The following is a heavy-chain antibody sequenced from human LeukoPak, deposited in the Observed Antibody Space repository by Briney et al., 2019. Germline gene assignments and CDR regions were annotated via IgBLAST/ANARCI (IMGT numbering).Heavy chain of an antibody. Sequence: PGGSLRLSCAASGFTFSSYWMSRVRQAPGKGLEWVANIKQDGSEKYYVDSVKGRFTISRENAKNSLYLQMNSLRAGDTAVYYCARPPQWLTPESDYWGQGTLVTVSS. D-gene: IGHD5-12*01. J-gene: IGHJ4*02. V-gene: IGHV3-7*03. CDR2: IKQDGSEK. CDR3: ARPPQWLTPESDY. CDR1: GFTFSSYW.